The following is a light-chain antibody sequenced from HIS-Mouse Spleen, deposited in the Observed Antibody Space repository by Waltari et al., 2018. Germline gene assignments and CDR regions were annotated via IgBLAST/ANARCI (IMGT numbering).Light chain of an antibody. J-gene: IGLJ2*01. V-gene: IGLV3-10*01. CDR1: ALPTKY. CDR3: YSTDSSGNHRV. CDR2: EDS. Sequence: SYELTQPPSESVSPGQTARITCSGDALPTKYAYWYQQKSGQAPVLVIYEDSKRPSGIPERFSGSSSGTMATLTISGAQVEDEADYYCYSTDSSGNHRVFGGGTKLTVL.